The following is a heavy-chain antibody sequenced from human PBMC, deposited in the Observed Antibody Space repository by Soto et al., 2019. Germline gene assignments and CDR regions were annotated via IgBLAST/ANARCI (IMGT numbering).Heavy chain of an antibody. CDR3: ARDTIAEAYYVSSGYSDY. Sequence: QVQLVESGGGVVQPGRSLRLSCAASGFTFSSYAMHWVRHAPGKGPEWVAVISYDGSNKYYADSVKGRFSISRDHSKNTRSLQMNSLRAEDTAVYYCARDTIAEAYYVSSGYSDYWGQGTLVTVSS. CDR2: ISYDGSNK. J-gene: IGHJ4*02. CDR1: GFTFSSYA. D-gene: IGHD3-22*01. V-gene: IGHV3-30-3*01.